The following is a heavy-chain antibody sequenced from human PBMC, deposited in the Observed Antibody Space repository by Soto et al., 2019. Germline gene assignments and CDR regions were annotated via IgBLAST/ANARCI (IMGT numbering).Heavy chain of an antibody. J-gene: IGHJ4*02. D-gene: IGHD3-9*01. CDR2: IKQDGSEK. Sequence: GGSLRLSCAASGFTFSSYWMSWVRQAPGKGLEWVANIKQDGSEKYYVDSVKGRFTISRDNAKNSLYLQMNSLRAEDTAVYYCARVGFDWLGLVAWYFDYWGQGTLVTVSS. CDR1: GFTFSSYW. V-gene: IGHV3-7*01. CDR3: ARVGFDWLGLVAWYFDY.